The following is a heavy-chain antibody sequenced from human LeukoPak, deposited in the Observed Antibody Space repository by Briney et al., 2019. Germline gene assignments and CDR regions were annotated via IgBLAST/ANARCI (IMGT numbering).Heavy chain of an antibody. CDR2: MSNSGST. CDR3: ARSITGTRSKLDY. J-gene: IGHJ4*02. D-gene: IGHD1/OR15-1a*01. V-gene: IGHV4-4*08. CDR1: AGSISSYY. Sequence: SETLSLTYTLSAGSISSYYWSCIRQPPGKGLEWIGYMSNSGSTNYNPSLKSRVTVSVDTSKNQFSLKLSSVTAADTAVYYCARSITGTRSKLDYWGQGTLVTVSS.